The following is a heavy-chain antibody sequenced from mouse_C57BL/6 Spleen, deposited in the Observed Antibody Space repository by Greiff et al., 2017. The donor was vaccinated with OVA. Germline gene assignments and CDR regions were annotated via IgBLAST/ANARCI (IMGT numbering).Heavy chain of an antibody. J-gene: IGHJ2*01. CDR1: GYAFSSYW. D-gene: IGHD4-1*01. Sequence: VKVEESGAELVKPGASVKISCKASGYAFSSYWMNWVKQRPGQGLEWIGQIYPGDGDTNYNEKFKGKATLTADKSSSTAYMQLSSLTSEDSAVYYCARDWDKDYWGQGTTLTVSS. CDR2: IYPGDGDT. CDR3: ARDWDKDY. V-gene: IGHV1-80*01.